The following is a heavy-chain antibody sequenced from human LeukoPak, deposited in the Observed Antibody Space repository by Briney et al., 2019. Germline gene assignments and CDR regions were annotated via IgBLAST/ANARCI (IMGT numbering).Heavy chain of an antibody. J-gene: IGHJ4*02. CDR2: TYYRSKWYN. CDR3: ARGGRDSSGYYYPVDY. CDR1: GDSVSSNSAA. Sequence: SQTLSLTCAISGDSVSSNSAAWHWIRQSPSRGLEWLGRTYYRSKWYNDYAVSVKSRITIIPDTSKNQFSLQLNSVTPEDTAVYYCARGGRDSSGYYYPVDYWGQGTLVTVSS. V-gene: IGHV6-1*01. D-gene: IGHD3-22*01.